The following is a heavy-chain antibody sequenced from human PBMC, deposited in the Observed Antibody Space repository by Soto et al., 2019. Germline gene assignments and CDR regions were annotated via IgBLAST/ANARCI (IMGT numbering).Heavy chain of an antibody. J-gene: IGHJ4*02. Sequence: GGSLRLSCAASGFTFSSYSMNWVRQAPGKGLEWVSSISSSSSYIYYADSVKGRFTISRDNAKNTLYLQMNSLRAEDTAVYYCAKDRIVVVPAAYFDYWGQGTLVTVSS. CDR2: ISSSSSYI. V-gene: IGHV3-21*04. CDR1: GFTFSSYS. CDR3: AKDRIVVVPAAYFDY. D-gene: IGHD2-2*01.